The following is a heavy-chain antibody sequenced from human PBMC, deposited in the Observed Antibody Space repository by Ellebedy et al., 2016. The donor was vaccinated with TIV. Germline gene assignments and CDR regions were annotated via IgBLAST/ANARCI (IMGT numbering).Heavy chain of an antibody. J-gene: IGHJ6*02. V-gene: IGHV3-23*01. Sequence: GESLKISCAASGFTFSNYAMSWVRQAPGKGLEWVSGISCSAASTSYADSVRGRFTISRDNSENTLYLEMNSLRAEDTAVYYCAKREQWLYYGMDVWGQGTTVTVSS. CDR1: GFTFSNYA. CDR3: AKREQWLYYGMDV. CDR2: ISCSAAST. D-gene: IGHD6-19*01.